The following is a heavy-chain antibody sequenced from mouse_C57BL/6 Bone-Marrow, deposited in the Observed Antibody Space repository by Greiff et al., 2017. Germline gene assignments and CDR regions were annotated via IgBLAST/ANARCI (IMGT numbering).Heavy chain of an antibody. CDR3: ASPYYCGSSKFRFDY. CDR1: GYTFTDYY. V-gene: IGHV1-26*01. J-gene: IGHJ2*01. CDR2: INPNNGGT. Sequence: EVQLQQSGPELVKPGASVKISCKASGYTFTDYYMNWVKQSHGKSLEWIGDINPNNGGTSYNQKFKGKATLTVDKSSSTAYMELRSLTSEDSAVYYCASPYYCGSSKFRFDYWGQGTTLTVSS. D-gene: IGHD1-1*01.